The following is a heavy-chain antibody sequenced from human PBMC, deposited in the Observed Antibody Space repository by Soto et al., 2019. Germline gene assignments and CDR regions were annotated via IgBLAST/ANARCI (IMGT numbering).Heavy chain of an antibody. D-gene: IGHD3-10*01. J-gene: IGHJ3*02. CDR3: ARQELMFRGVIIHEDAFDI. V-gene: IGHV4-39*01. CDR2: IYYSGST. Sequence: SETLSLTCTVSGGSISSSSYYWGWIRQPPGKGLEWIGSIYYSGSTYYNTSLKSRVTISVDTSKSQFSLKLSSVTAADTAVYYCARQELMFRGVIIHEDAFDIWGQGTIVTVSS. CDR1: GGSISSSSYY.